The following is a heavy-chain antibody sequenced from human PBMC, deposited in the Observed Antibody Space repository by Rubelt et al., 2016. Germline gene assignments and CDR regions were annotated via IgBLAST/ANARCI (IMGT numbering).Heavy chain of an antibody. J-gene: IGHJ4*02. CDR1: GASINNSNYY. CDR3: ARGKVAMYSSGWCLDD. CDR2: ISSSSSYI. Sequence: QLQESGPGLVKPSETLSLTCTVSGASINNSNYYWGWVRQPPGKGLEWVSSISSSSSYIYYADSVKGRFTIPRDKAKNSPDLQMNSLGAEDTAGYYWARGKVAMYSSGWCLDDWGQGTLVTVSS. V-gene: IGHV3-21*01. D-gene: IGHD6-19*01.